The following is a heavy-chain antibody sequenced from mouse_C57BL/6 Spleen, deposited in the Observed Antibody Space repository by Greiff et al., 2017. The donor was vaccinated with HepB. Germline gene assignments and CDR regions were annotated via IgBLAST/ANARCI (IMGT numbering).Heavy chain of an antibody. D-gene: IGHD1-1*01. J-gene: IGHJ4*01. CDR1: GYAFSSYW. Sequence: VQLQQSGAELVKPGASVKISCKASGYAFSSYWMNWVKQRPGKGLEWIGQIYPGDGDTNYNGKFKGKATLTADKSSSTAYMQLSSLTSEDSAVYFCAREIRHYYGSSYAMDYWGQGTSVTVSS. V-gene: IGHV1-80*01. CDR3: AREIRHYYGSSYAMDY. CDR2: IYPGDGDT.